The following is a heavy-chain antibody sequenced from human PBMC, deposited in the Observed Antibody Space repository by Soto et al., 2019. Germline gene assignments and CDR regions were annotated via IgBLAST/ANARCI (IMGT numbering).Heavy chain of an antibody. CDR2: INSDGRST. J-gene: IGHJ3*02. CDR1: ETTFSSYW. D-gene: IGHD3-22*01. V-gene: IGHV3-74*01. Sequence: EVQLVESGGGLVQSGGSLRLSCAVSETTFSSYWMHWVRQAPGKGLVWVSRINSDGRSTSYADSVKGRFTISRDNAKNTLYLPMNSRRAEEAAVYYCAGRTSSDYADAFDMWGQGTTVTVSA. CDR3: AGRTSSDYADAFDM.